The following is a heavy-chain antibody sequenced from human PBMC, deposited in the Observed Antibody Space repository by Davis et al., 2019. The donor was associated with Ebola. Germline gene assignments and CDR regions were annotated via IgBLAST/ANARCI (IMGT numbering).Heavy chain of an antibody. Sequence: SLKISCAASGFTFDDYAMHWVRQAPGKGLEWVSGISWNSGSIGYADSVKGQFTISRDNAKNSLYLQMNSLRAEDTALYYCAKDIRGDYGGYFDYWGQGTLVTVSS. CDR1: GFTFDDYA. D-gene: IGHD4-17*01. J-gene: IGHJ4*02. V-gene: IGHV3-9*01. CDR2: ISWNSGSI. CDR3: AKDIRGDYGGYFDY.